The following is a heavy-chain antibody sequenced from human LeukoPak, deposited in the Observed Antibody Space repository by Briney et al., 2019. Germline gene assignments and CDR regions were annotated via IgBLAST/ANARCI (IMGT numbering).Heavy chain of an antibody. J-gene: IGHJ4*02. CDR3: AKDYGNMYSFDY. D-gene: IGHD1/OR15-1a*01. CDR2: INPKSGGT. CDR1: GNTFTGYY. V-gene: IGHV1-2*02. Sequence: GASVKVSCKASGNTFTGYYVHWVRQAPGQGLEWMGWINPKSGGTKYARMFQGRVTMTLDMSISTAYMELSRLTFDDTAVYYCAKDYGNMYSFDYWAQGTLVTVSS.